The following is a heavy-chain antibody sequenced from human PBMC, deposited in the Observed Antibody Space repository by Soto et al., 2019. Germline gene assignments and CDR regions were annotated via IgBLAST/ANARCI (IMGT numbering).Heavy chain of an antibody. CDR2: ISCCGGST. CDR1: GFNFKKFA. V-gene: IGHV3-23*01. CDR3: AKADGEQWLVPHLDN. Sequence: EVQLLESGGGVVQPGGSLRLSCVASGFNFKKFAMAWVRQAPGEGLEWVSGISCCGGSTFYADSVKGRFSIARDDSKNTLSLQMNSLIVEETAQYYCAKADGEQWLVPHLDNWGQGTLVTVS. J-gene: IGHJ4*02. D-gene: IGHD6-19*01.